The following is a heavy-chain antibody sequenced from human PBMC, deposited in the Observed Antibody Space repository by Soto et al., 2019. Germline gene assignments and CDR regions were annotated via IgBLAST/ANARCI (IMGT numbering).Heavy chain of an antibody. CDR2: IYSGGST. V-gene: IGHV3-66*01. CDR1: GFTVSSNY. CDR3: AREGVEKQLGDAFDI. Sequence: GGSLRLSCAASGFTVSSNYMSWVRQAPGKGLEWVSVIYSGGSTYYADSVKGRFTISRDNSKNTLYLQMNSLRAEDTAVYYCAREGVEKQLGDAFDIWGQGTMVTVSS. J-gene: IGHJ3*02. D-gene: IGHD6-6*01.